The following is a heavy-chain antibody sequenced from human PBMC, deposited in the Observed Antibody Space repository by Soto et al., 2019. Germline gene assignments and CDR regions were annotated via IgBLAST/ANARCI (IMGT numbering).Heavy chain of an antibody. V-gene: IGHV1-69*13. CDR1: GGTFSSYA. J-gene: IGHJ4*02. Sequence: GASVKVSCKASGGTFSSYAISWVRQAPGQGLEWMGGIIPIFGTANYAQKFQGRVTITADESTSTAYMELSSLRSEDTAVYYCVYDSSGDYFTPGGPGRYYLDDWGQGTLVTVSS. CDR2: IIPIFGTA. D-gene: IGHD3-22*01. CDR3: VYDSSGDYFTPGGPGRYYLDD.